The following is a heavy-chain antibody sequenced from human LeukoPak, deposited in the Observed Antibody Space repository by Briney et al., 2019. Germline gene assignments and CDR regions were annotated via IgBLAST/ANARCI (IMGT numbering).Heavy chain of an antibody. J-gene: IGHJ5*02. D-gene: IGHD1-20*01. CDR2: ISGSGGST. CDR1: GFPFSNYA. Sequence: PGESLRLSCAASGFPFSNYAMNWVRQAPGKGLDWVSAISGSGGSTDYANSVKGRFTISGDNSKNVLYLQMNSLRAEDTAIYYCAKMVTGRNYFDPWGQGTLVTVSS. CDR3: AKMVTGRNYFDP. V-gene: IGHV3-23*01.